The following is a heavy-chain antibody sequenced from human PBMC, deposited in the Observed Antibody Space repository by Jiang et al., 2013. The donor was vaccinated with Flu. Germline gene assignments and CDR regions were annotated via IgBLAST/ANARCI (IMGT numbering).Heavy chain of an antibody. D-gene: IGHD1-14*01. V-gene: IGHV4-31*03. Sequence: SQTLSLTCTVSGGSVSNTGYYWSWIRQHPGKGLELIGYIYYSGSTYYNPSLKSRVSMAVDTSKNQFSLRLRSVTAADTAVYYCARRGTTVFFDYWGRGTLVTVSS. CDR2: IYYSGST. CDR1: GGSVSNTGYY. J-gene: IGHJ4*02. CDR3: ARRGTTVFFDY.